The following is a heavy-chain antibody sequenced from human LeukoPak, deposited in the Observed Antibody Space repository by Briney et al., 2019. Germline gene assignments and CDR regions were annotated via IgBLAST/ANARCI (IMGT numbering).Heavy chain of an antibody. D-gene: IGHD5-12*01. V-gene: IGHV1-58*01. CDR1: GFTFTSSA. J-gene: IGHJ4*02. CDR2: IVVGSGNT. Sequence: GASVKVSCKASGFTFTSSAVQWVRQARGQRLEWIGWIVVGSGNTNYAQKFQERVTITRDMSTSTAYMELSSLRSEDTAVYYCAAGDRGYSGYLFDYWGQGTLVTVSS. CDR3: AAGDRGYSGYLFDY.